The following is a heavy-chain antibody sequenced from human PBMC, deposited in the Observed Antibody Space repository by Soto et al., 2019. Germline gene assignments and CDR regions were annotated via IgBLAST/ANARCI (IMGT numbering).Heavy chain of an antibody. CDR2: IYPGDSDT. J-gene: IGHJ3*01. V-gene: IGHV5-51*01. Sequence: EVQLVQSGAEVKKPGESLKISCKGSGYSFTNYWIGGVRQMPGKGLEWMGVIYPGDSDTRDSPSLQGQVTISADKSISTAYMQWRSLKASDTAVSDGARRRSGSVGPDVFDVWGQGTLVTVSS. CDR1: GYSFTNYW. CDR3: ARRRSGSVGPDVFDV. D-gene: IGHD1-26*01.